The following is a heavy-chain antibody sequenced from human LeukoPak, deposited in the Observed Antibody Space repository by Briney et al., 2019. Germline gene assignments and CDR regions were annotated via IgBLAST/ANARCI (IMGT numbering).Heavy chain of an antibody. V-gene: IGHV3-23*01. J-gene: IGHJ4*02. CDR3: AKDPYYDILTPGPPVDY. D-gene: IGHD3-9*01. Sequence: GGSLRLSCAASGFTFSSYAMSWVRQAPGKGLEWVSAISGSGGSTYYADSVKGRFTISRDNSKNTLYLQMNSLRAEDTAVYYCAKDPYYDILTPGPPVDYWGQGTLVTVSS. CDR2: ISGSGGST. CDR1: GFTFSSYA.